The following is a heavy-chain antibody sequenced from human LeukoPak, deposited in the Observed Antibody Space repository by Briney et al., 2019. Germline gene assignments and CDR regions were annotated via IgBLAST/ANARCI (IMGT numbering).Heavy chain of an antibody. CDR2: IYPGDSDT. V-gene: IGHV5-51*01. CDR3: ARPHRGTTNQFDY. D-gene: IGHD3-16*01. J-gene: IGHJ4*02. Sequence: GGSLQISCKGSGYSFTSYWIGWGRQMPGKGLKWMGIIYPGDSDTRYSPSFQGQVTISADKSISTAYLQWSSLKASDTAMYYCARPHRGTTNQFDYWGQGTLVTVSS. CDR1: GYSFTSYW.